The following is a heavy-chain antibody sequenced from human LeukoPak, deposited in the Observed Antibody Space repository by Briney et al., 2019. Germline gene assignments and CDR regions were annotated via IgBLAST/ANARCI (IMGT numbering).Heavy chain of an antibody. Sequence: GGSLRLSCAASGFIFSSYAMSWVRQAPGKGLEWVSAISGSGGSTYYADSVKGRFTISRDNSKNTLYLQMNSLGAADTAVYYCAKDRAGYSGARGFDCWGQGTLVTVSS. D-gene: IGHD5-12*01. CDR2: ISGSGGST. CDR1: GFIFSSYA. V-gene: IGHV3-23*01. CDR3: AKDRAGYSGARGFDC. J-gene: IGHJ4*02.